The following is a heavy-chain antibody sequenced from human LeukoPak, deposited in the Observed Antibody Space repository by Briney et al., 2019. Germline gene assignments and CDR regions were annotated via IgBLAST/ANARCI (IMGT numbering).Heavy chain of an antibody. V-gene: IGHV4-39*01. D-gene: IGHD2-2*01. CDR3: ARLVSCSSSCYFDY. CDR1: GGSISSSYYY. J-gene: IGHJ4*02. CDR2: IYYSGST. Sequence: PSETLSLTCTVSGGSISSSYYYWAWLRQPPGKGLEWFGSIYYSGSTYYNSPPQSRLTISVDTSKNQFSLKLSSVSAADTAAYYCARLVSCSSSCYFDYWGQGTLVTVSS.